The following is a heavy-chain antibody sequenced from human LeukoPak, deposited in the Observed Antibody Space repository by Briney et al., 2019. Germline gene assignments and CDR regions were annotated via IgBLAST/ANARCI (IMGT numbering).Heavy chain of an antibody. J-gene: IGHJ4*02. Sequence: GGSLRLSCAASGFTFSSYWMSWVRQAPGKGLEWVANIKQDGSEKYYMDSVKGRFTISRDNAKNSLYLQMNSLRAEDTAVYYCARGERGYSYGYDYWGQGTLVTVSS. CDR2: IKQDGSEK. V-gene: IGHV3-7*04. D-gene: IGHD5-18*01. CDR1: GFTFSSYW. CDR3: ARGERGYSYGYDY.